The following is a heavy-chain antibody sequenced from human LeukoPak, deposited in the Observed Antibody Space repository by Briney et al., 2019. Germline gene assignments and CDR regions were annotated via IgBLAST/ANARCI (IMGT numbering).Heavy chain of an antibody. CDR3: ARDPKYSSSSQSLSWFDP. Sequence: ASVKVSCKASGGTFTSYYMHWVRQAPGQGLEWVGIINPSGGSTSYAQKFQGRVTMTRDTSTSTVYMELSSLRSEDTAVYYCARDPKYSSSSQSLSWFDPWGQGTLVTVSS. CDR2: INPSGGST. D-gene: IGHD6-6*01. J-gene: IGHJ5*02. CDR1: GGTFTSYY. V-gene: IGHV1-46*01.